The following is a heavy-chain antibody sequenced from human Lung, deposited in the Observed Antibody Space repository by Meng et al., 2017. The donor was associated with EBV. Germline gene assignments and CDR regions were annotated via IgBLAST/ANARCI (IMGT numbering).Heavy chain of an antibody. D-gene: IGHD3-10*01. J-gene: IGHJ4*02. CDR2: FVNNVDT. CDR1: GYSIASYG. V-gene: IGHV1-18*01. CDR3: ARGTPGRSYSDY. Sequence: HVNLLQSGAEVKKPGASVSVSCEASGYSIASYGISWLRQAPGQGLEWMGWFVNNVDTYSAQKFQGRVTMTTDTHTSTAFMELRSLRSDDTAVYYCARGTPGRSYSDYWGQGTLVTVSS.